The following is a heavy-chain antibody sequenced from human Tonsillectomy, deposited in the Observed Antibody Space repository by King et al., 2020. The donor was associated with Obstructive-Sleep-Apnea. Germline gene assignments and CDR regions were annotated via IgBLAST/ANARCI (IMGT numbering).Heavy chain of an antibody. D-gene: IGHD3-3*01. V-gene: IGHV3-74*01. J-gene: IGHJ6*02. Sequence: VQLVESGGGLVQPGGSLRLSCAASGFTFSSYWMHWVRQGPGKGLVGVSRINSDGSSTTYADSVKGRFTLSRDNAKNTLSLQMNSLRAEDTAVYYCARTSPIYGVVSYGMDVWGQGTTVTASS. CDR1: GFTFSSYW. CDR3: ARTSPIYGVVSYGMDV. CDR2: INSDGSST.